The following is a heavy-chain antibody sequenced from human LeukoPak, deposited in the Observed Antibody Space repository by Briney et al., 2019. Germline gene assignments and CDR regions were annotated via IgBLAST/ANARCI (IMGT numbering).Heavy chain of an antibody. J-gene: IGHJ4*02. CDR3: AKSTNYGDYGTSDY. CDR1: GYTFTGYY. CDR2: INPNSGGT. V-gene: IGHV1-2*02. D-gene: IGHD4-17*01. Sequence: ASVKVSCKASGYTFTGYYMHWVRQAPGRGLEWMGWINPNSGGTNYAQKFQGRVTMTRDTSISTAYMELSRLRSDDTAVYYCAKSTNYGDYGTSDYWGQGTLVTVSS.